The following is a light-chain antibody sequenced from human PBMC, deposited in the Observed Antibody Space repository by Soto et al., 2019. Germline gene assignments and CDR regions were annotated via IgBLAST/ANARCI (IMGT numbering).Light chain of an antibody. CDR2: DTS. CDR3: LLSYNAARV. Sequence: QAVVTQEPSLTVSPGVTVTLTCGSSTGAVTSNHHPYWFQQKAGQAPRTLIYDTSNNHSWTPARFSGSLLGDKAALTLSGAQPEDEAQYYCLLSYNAARVFGGGTKLTVL. J-gene: IGLJ2*01. CDR1: TGAVTSNHH. V-gene: IGLV7-46*01.